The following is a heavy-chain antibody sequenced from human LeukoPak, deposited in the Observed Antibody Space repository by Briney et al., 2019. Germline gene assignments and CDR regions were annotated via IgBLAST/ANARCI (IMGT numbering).Heavy chain of an antibody. J-gene: IGHJ6*03. V-gene: IGHV1-69*13. D-gene: IGHD6-13*01. CDR1: GYTFTSYG. CDR2: IIPIFGTA. Sequence: ASVKVSCKASGYTFTSYGISWVRQAPGQGLEWMGGIIPIFGTANYAQKFQGRVTITADESTSTAYMELSSLRSEDTAVYYCARGTAAVSYYYYMDVWGKGTTVTVSS. CDR3: ARGTAAVSYYYYMDV.